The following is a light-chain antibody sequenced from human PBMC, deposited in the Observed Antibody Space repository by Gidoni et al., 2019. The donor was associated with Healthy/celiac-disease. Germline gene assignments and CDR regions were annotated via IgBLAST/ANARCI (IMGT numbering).Light chain of an antibody. CDR2: QDS. J-gene: IGLJ3*02. CDR1: KLGDKY. Sequence: SYELTQPPSVSVSPGQTASITCSGDKLGDKYACWYQQKPGQSPVLVIYQDSKRPSGIPERFSGSNSGNTATLTISGTQAMDEADYYCQAWDSRNNWVFGGGTKVTVL. CDR3: QAWDSRNNWV. V-gene: IGLV3-1*01.